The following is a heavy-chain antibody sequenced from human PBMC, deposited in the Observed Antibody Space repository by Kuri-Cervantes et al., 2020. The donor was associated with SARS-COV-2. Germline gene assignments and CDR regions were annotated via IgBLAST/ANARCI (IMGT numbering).Heavy chain of an antibody. CDR2: ISGSGGST. V-gene: IGHV3-23*01. D-gene: IGHD2/OR15-2a*01. CDR1: GFTFGSYA. J-gene: IGHJ4*02. CDR3: ANSFYDTSSVPRLDY. Sequence: GESLKISCAASGFTFGSYAMSWVRQAPGKGLEWVSAISGSGGSTYYADSVKGRFTISRDNSKNTLYLQMNSLGVEDTAVYYCANSFYDTSSVPRLDYWGQGTLVTVSS.